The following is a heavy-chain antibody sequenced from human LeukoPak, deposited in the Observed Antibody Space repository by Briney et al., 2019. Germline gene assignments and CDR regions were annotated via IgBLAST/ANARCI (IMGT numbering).Heavy chain of an antibody. CDR1: GGSISSGSYY. D-gene: IGHD5-12*01. CDR3: ASTNSGYDPAPFDY. V-gene: IGHV4-61*02. Sequence: SQTLSLTCTVSGGSISSGSYYWSWLRQPAGKGLEWIGRVYTSGSTNYNPSLKSRVTISVDTSKNQFSLKLSSVTAADTAVYYCASTNSGYDPAPFDYWGQGTLVTVSS. J-gene: IGHJ4*02. CDR2: VYTSGST.